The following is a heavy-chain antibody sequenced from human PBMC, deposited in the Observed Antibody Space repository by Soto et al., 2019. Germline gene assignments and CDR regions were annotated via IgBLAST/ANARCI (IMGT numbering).Heavy chain of an antibody. CDR1: GGSISSYY. D-gene: IGHD3-3*01. V-gene: IGHV4-59*13. J-gene: IGHJ6*02. CDR2: IYYSGST. Sequence: SETLSLTCTVSGGSISSYYWSWIRQPPGKGRMWIGYIYYSGSTNYNPSLKSRVTISVDTSKNQFSLKLSSVTAADTAVYYCARDRLDFWSGYRYYYYGMDVWGQGTTVTVSS. CDR3: ARDRLDFWSGYRYYYYGMDV.